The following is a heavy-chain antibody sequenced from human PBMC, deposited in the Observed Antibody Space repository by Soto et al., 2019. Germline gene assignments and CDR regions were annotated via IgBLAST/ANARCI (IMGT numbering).Heavy chain of an antibody. CDR1: GFTFSDYA. CDR2: ISGGSSVT. J-gene: IGHJ4*02. Sequence: PGGSLQLLCHDSGFTFSDYAINWVRQAPGKGLEWVSTISGGSSVTYYGDSVKGRFTISRDNAKKTLFLQLNRLSAEDTATYYCAKVLSKNYYYPFDFWGQGTQVTVS. D-gene: IGHD3-10*01. V-gene: IGHV3-23*01. CDR3: AKVLSKNYYYPFDF.